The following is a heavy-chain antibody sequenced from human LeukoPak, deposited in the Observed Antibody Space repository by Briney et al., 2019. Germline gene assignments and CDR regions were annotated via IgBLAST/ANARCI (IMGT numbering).Heavy chain of an antibody. D-gene: IGHD6-13*01. CDR3: ARDPPQPGITAAGYFDL. CDR2: VYYSGST. J-gene: IGHJ2*01. CDR1: GDSISSYS. V-gene: IGHV4-59*01. Sequence: SDTLSLTCTVSGDSISSYSWSWIRQPPGKELEWIGYVYYSGSTNYNPSLKSQVTISEDTSKNQFSLKVRSVTAADTAVYYCARDPPQPGITAAGYFDLWGRGTLVTVSS.